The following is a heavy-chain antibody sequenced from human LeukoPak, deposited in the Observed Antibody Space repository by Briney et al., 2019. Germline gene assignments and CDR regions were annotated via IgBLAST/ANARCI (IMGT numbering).Heavy chain of an antibody. CDR3: AKEYCDFPFDY. D-gene: IGHD4-17*01. J-gene: IGHJ4*02. V-gene: IGHV3-23*01. CDR1: GFTFSSYG. Sequence: GGSLRLSCSASGFTFSSYGMSWVRQAPGKGLEWVSGLSGSGGTTYYVDSVKGRFTISRDNSKNTLYLQMNSLRAEDTAVYYCAKEYCDFPFDYWGQGTLVTVSS. CDR2: LSGSGGTT.